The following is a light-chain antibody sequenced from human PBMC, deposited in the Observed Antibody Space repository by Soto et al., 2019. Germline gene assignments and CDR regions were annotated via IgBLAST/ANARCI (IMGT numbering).Light chain of an antibody. J-gene: IGKJ2*01. CDR3: QQRSNWPRGST. CDR2: DAS. CDR1: QSVSSY. V-gene: IGKV3-11*01. Sequence: EIVLTQSPATLSLSPGERATLSCRASQSVSSYLAWYQQKPGQAPRLLIYDASNRATGIPARFSGSGSGTDFTLTISSLEPEDFAVYYCQQRSNWPRGSTFGQGTKLEIK.